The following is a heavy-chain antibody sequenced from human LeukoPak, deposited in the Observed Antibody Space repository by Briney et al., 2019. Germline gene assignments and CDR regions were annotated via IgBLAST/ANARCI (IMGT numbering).Heavy chain of an antibody. Sequence: SETLSLTSTVSGGSISSGSYYWSWIRQPAGKGLEWIGRIYTSGSTNYNPSLKSRVTISVDTSKNQFSLKLSSVTAADTAVYYCARGGHRGGSGSQWGYYFDYWGQGTLVTVSS. CDR2: IYTSGST. J-gene: IGHJ4*02. V-gene: IGHV4-61*02. CDR1: GGSISSGSYY. D-gene: IGHD3-3*01. CDR3: ARGGHRGGSGSQWGYYFDY.